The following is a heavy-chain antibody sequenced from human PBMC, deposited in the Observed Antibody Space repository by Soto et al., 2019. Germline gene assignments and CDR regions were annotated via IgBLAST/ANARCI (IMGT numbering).Heavy chain of an antibody. Sequence: QLQLQESGPGLVKPSETLSLTCTVSGGSISSSSYYWGWIRQPPGKGLEWIGSIYYSGSTYYNPSLKSRVTISVDTSKNQFSLKLSSVTAADTAVYYCERLAVAGFFDYWGQGTLVTVSS. CDR1: GGSISSSSYY. V-gene: IGHV4-39*01. D-gene: IGHD6-19*01. J-gene: IGHJ4*02. CDR3: ERLAVAGFFDY. CDR2: IYYSGST.